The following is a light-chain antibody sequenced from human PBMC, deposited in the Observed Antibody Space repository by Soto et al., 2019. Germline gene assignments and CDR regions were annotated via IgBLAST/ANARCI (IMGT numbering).Light chain of an antibody. V-gene: IGLV1-44*01. Sequence: QPVLTQPPSASGTPGQRVTISCSGSGSSIGTNTVNWYRQLPGTTPKLLIYGDNQRPSGGPDRFSGSKSGTSAALAISGLQSEDEAEYYCAAWDGSLNNVLFGGGTKLTVL. CDR2: GDN. CDR1: GSSIGTNT. CDR3: AAWDGSLNNVL. J-gene: IGLJ2*01.